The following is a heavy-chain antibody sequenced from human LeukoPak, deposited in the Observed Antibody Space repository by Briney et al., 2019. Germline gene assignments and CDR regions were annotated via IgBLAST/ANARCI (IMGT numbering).Heavy chain of an antibody. CDR2: IRYDGSNK. CDR1: GFIFSSYG. D-gene: IGHD3-10*01. CDR3: AKGVFGSGSYREYFEQ. J-gene: IGHJ1*01. Sequence: GGSLRLSCAASGFIFSSYGMHWVRQAPGKGLEWVAFIRYDGSNKYYADSVKGRFTISRDNSKNTLDLQMNSLRVEDTAVYYCAKGVFGSGSYREYFEQWGQGTLVTVSS. V-gene: IGHV3-30*02.